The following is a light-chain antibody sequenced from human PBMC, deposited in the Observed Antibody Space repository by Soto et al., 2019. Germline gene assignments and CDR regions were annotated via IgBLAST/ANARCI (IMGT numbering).Light chain of an antibody. CDR2: EVS. CDR3: CSCAGTTSGYV. CDR1: SSDVGSYIL. V-gene: IGLV2-23*02. Sequence: QSALTQPASVSGSPGQSITISCTGTSSDVGSYILVSWYQQHPGKAPKLMIYEVSKRPSGVSNRFSGSKSGNTASLTISGLQAEDEADYYCCSCAGTTSGYVFGTGTKLTVL. J-gene: IGLJ1*01.